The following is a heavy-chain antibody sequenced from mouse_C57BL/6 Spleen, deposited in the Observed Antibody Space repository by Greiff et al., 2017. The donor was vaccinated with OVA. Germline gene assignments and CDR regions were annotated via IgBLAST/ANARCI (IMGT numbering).Heavy chain of an antibody. J-gene: IGHJ1*03. V-gene: IGHV5-16*01. CDR2: INYDGSST. D-gene: IGHD2-4*01. CDR1: GFTFSDYY. Sequence: EVKLVESEGGLVQPGSSMKLSCTASGFTFSDYYMAWVRQVPEKGLEWVANINYDGSSTYYLDSLKSRFIISRDNAKNILYLQMSSLKSEDTATYYCAREDDSSYWYFDVWGTGTTVTVSS. CDR3: AREDDSSYWYFDV.